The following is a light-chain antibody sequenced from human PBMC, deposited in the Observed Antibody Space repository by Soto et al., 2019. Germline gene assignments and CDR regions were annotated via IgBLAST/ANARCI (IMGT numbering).Light chain of an antibody. CDR3: QQSYSTPQYT. CDR2: AAS. CDR1: QSISSY. Sequence: DIQMTHSPSSLSASVGDRVTITCRSSQSISSYLNWYQQKPGKAPKLLIYAASSLQSGVPSRFSGSGSGTDFTLTISSLQPEDFATYYCQQSYSTPQYTFGQGTKVDIK. V-gene: IGKV1-39*01. J-gene: IGKJ2*01.